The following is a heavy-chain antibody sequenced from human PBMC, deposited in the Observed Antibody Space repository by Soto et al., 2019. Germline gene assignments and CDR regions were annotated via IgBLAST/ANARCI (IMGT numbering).Heavy chain of an antibody. CDR2: IIPIFGTA. V-gene: IGHV1-69*06. CDR3: ARVVDTAMVNLNYGMDV. CDR1: GGTFSSYA. J-gene: IGHJ6*02. Sequence: SVKVSCKASGGTFSSYAISWVRQAPGQGLEWMGGIIPIFGTANYAQKFQGRVTITADKSTSTAYMELSSLRSEDTAVYYCARVVDTAMVNLNYGMDVWGQGTTVTVSS. D-gene: IGHD5-18*01.